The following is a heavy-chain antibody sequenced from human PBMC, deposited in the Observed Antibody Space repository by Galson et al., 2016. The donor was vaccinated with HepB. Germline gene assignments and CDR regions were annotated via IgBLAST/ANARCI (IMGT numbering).Heavy chain of an antibody. V-gene: IGHV3-23*01. CDR2: ISGSGGDT. CDR3: TKKVTISGTGDY. Sequence: SLRLSCAASGFAFYSFDMSWVRQAPGKGLEWVSRISGSGGDTYYTDSVKGRFTVSRDNSKKTFYLHMNNLGAEDTAVYYCTKKVTISGTGDYWGQGTLVSVSA. D-gene: IGHD5-24*01. CDR1: GFAFYSFD. J-gene: IGHJ4*02.